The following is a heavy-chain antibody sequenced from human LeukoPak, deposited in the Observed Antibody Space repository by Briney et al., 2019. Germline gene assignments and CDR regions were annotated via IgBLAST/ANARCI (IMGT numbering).Heavy chain of an antibody. V-gene: IGHV5-51*01. CDR1: GYSFSTYW. J-gene: IGHJ4*02. CDR3: ARRATAIVARYFDY. Sequence: GESLKISCKGSGYSFSTYWIAWVRQMPGKGLELMGVIYPGDSDTRYSPSFQGQVTISADKSISTAYLQWNSLKASDTAIYYCARRATAIVARYFDYWGQGTLVTVSS. CDR2: IYPGDSDT. D-gene: IGHD5-18*01.